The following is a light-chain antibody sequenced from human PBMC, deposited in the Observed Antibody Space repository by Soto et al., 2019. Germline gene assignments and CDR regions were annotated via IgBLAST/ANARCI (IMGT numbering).Light chain of an antibody. J-gene: IGLJ1*01. CDR1: SSDVGGYNH. CDR3: NSHTSGDFRV. CDR2: EVR. Sequence: QSALTQPASVSGSPGQSITISCTGTSSDVGGYNHVSWYQQHPGKAPKLIIYEVRNRPSGVSNRFSGSKSGYTASLTISGLQAEDEADYYCNSHTSGDFRVFGTGTKLTVL. V-gene: IGLV2-14*01.